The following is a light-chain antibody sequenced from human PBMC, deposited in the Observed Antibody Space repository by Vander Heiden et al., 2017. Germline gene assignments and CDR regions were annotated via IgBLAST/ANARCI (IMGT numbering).Light chain of an antibody. CDR1: QNGVYSSNNNNY. CDR2: WAS. CDR3: QQYYSTPQA. V-gene: IGKV4-1*01. Sequence: SVLTQSPHSLAVSLGERATIKCKSSQNGVYSSNNNNYLAWYQQKPGQPPKLLIYWASTRESGVPDRFSGSGSGTDFTLTISSLQAEDVAVYYCQQYYSTPQAFGQGTKVEIK. J-gene: IGKJ1*01.